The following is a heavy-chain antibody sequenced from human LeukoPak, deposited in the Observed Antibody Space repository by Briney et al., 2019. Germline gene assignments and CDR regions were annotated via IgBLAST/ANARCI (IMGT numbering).Heavy chain of an antibody. CDR2: ISYDGSKE. V-gene: IGHV3-30-3*01. D-gene: IGHD6-13*01. Sequence: PGGSLRLSCTASGFTFSNYAIHWVRQSPGKGLEWVAVISYDGSKEYYVDSVKGRFTISRDNSKNTLYLQMNSLRTEDTAVYYCARDVAATGTYTDYWGQGTLVTVSS. CDR1: GFTFSNYA. CDR3: ARDVAATGTYTDY. J-gene: IGHJ4*02.